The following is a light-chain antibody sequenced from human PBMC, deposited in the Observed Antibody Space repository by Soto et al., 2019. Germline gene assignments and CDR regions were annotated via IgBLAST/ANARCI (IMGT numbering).Light chain of an antibody. J-gene: IGLJ2*01. CDR1: SSDIGGYNY. CDR3: TSSSSASNPVV. Sequence: QSALTQPASVSGSPGQSITISCTGTSSDIGGYNYVSWYQQHPDKAPKLIIYEGSNRPSGVSDRFSASKSGNTASLTISGLQEEDDADYYCTSSSSASNPVVFGGGTKLTVL. V-gene: IGLV2-14*01. CDR2: EGS.